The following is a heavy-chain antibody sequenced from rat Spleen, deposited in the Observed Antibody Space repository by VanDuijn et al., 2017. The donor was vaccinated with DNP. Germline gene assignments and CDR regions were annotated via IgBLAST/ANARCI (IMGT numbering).Heavy chain of an antibody. D-gene: IGHD4-1*01. V-gene: IGHV5-25*01. Sequence: EVQLVESGGGLVQPGRSLKLSCAASGFTFSDYYMAWVRQAPTKGLEWVAAISGVGGNTYYRDSVKGRFTISRDNAKSTLYLQMNSLKSEDTATYYCGKNTGYYFDHWGQGVMVTVSS. J-gene: IGHJ2*01. CDR3: GKNTGYYFDH. CDR1: GFTFSDYY. CDR2: ISGVGGNT.